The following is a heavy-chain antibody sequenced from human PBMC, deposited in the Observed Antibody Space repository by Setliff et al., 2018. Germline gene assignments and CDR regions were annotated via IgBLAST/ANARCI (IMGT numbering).Heavy chain of an antibody. J-gene: IGHJ4*02. CDR3: ARGSGRGYSYGLFDY. D-gene: IGHD5-18*01. CDR1: GGSVSTYY. V-gene: IGHV4-59*02. CDR2: IFYSGYT. Sequence: SETLSLTCTVSGGSVSTYYWSWIRQPPGKGLEWIGFIFYSGYTHYNPSLKSRVTMSVDVSRDQFSLELSSVTAADAAVYFCARGSGRGYSYGLFDYWGQGSLVTVSS.